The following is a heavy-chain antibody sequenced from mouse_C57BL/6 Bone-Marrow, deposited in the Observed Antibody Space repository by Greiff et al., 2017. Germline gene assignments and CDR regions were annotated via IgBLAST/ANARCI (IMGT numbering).Heavy chain of an antibody. V-gene: IGHV1-18*01. Sequence: VQLKQSGPALVKPGASVQIPCKASGSPFTDSNIACLKHSHGKSLEWIGDIHPNNGGPISNQKFKGKATLTVDKSSSTAYMELRSLTSEDTAVYYCARGYYGSSLFAYWGQGTLVTVSA. J-gene: IGHJ3*01. CDR3: ARGYYGSSLFAY. CDR2: IHPNNGGP. CDR1: GSPFTDSN. D-gene: IGHD1-1*01.